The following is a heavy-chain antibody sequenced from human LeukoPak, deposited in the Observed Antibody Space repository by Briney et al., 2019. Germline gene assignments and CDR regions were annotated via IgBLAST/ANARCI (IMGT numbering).Heavy chain of an antibody. CDR2: TYYRSKWYN. J-gene: IGHJ4*02. Sequence: SQTLSLTCAISGDSVSSNSAAWNWIRQSPSRGLEWLGRTYYRSKWYNDYAVSVKSRITINPDTSKNKFSLQLNSVTPEDTAVYYCAREFKYYYDSSGYYYGYFDYWGQGTLVTVSS. CDR3: AREFKYYYDSSGYYYGYFDY. CDR1: GDSVSSNSAA. V-gene: IGHV6-1*01. D-gene: IGHD3-22*01.